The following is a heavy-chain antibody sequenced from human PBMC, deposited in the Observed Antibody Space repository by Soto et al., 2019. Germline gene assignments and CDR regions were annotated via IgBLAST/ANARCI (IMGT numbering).Heavy chain of an antibody. J-gene: IGHJ6*02. V-gene: IGHV1-2*02. CDR2: INPNSGGT. D-gene: IGHD2-15*01. CDR1: GYTFTGYY. CDR3: AREVVVVVAAPYYYGMDV. Sequence: ASVKVSCKASGYTFTGYYMHWVRQAPGQGLEWMGWINPNSGGTNYAQKFQGRVTMTRDTSISTAYMELSRLRSDDTAVYYCAREVVVVVAAPYYYGMDVWGQGTTVTVSS.